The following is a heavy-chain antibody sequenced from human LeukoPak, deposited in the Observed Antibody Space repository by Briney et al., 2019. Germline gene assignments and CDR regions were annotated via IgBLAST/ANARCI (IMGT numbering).Heavy chain of an antibody. CDR1: GFTVRSNY. D-gene: IGHD3-3*01. J-gene: IGHJ4*02. V-gene: IGHV3-53*01. CDR2: MYSGGST. CDR3: ARGGFNFYYFDY. Sequence: GGSLRLSCTASGFTVRSNYMSWVRQSPRKGLEWVSIMYSGGSTDYADSVKGRFIISRDHSKNTLYLQMNSLRAEDTAVYYCARGGFNFYYFDYWGQGTLVTVSS.